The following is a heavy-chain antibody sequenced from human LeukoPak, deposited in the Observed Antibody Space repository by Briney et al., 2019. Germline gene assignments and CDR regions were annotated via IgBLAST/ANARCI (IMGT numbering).Heavy chain of an antibody. CDR3: ATGRKLFDH. CDR1: GGSISSYY. J-gene: IGHJ4*02. Sequence: SETLSLTCTVSGGSISSYYWSWIRQPPGKGLEWIGYIYYSGSTNYNPSLKSRVTISVDTSKNQFSLELSSVTAADTAVYFCATGRKLFDHWGQGALVTVSS. V-gene: IGHV4-59*01. CDR2: IYYSGST.